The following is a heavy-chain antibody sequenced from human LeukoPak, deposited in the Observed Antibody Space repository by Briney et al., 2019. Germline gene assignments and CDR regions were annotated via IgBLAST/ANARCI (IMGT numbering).Heavy chain of an antibody. J-gene: IGHJ4*02. Sequence: KSSETLSLTCTVSGGSISSYYWSWIRQPPGKGLEWIGYIYYTGSTDYNPSLKSRVAISVDTSKNQFSLKLSSVTAADTAVYYCARVLLERPNGFDYWGQGTLVTVSS. D-gene: IGHD1-1*01. CDR2: IYYTGST. CDR3: ARVLLERPNGFDY. V-gene: IGHV4-59*01. CDR1: GGSISSYY.